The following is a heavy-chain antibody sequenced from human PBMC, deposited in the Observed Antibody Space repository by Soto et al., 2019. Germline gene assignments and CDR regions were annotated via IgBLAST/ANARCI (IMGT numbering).Heavy chain of an antibody. CDR2: IYHSGST. D-gene: IGHD4-17*01. J-gene: IGHJ4*02. CDR3: PRGMTTVTTLDY. CDR1: GGSISSGDYS. V-gene: IGHV4-30-2*01. Sequence: QLQLQESGSGLVKPSQTLSLTCAVSGGSISSGDYSWSCIRQPPGKGLEWIGYIYHSGSTYYNPSLKSRVTIPVDRSKNQFSLKLSSVTAADTAVYYCPRGMTTVTTLDYWGQGTLVTVSS.